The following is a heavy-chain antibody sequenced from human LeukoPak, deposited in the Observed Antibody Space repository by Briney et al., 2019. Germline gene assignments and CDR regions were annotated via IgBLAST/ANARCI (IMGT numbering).Heavy chain of an antibody. CDR2: INHSGST. J-gene: IGHJ4*02. V-gene: IGHV4-34*01. Sequence: PSETLSLTRAVYGGSFSGYYWSWIRQPPGKGLEWIGEINHSGSTNYNPSLKSRVTISVDTSKNQFSLKLSSVTAADTAVYYCARVQIKRYYDSSGYSDYWGQGTLVTVSS. D-gene: IGHD3-22*01. CDR1: GGSFSGYY. CDR3: ARVQIKRYYDSSGYSDY.